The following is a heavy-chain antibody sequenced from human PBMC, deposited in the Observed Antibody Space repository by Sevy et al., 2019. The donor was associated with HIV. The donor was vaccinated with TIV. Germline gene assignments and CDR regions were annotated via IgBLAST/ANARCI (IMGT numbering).Heavy chain of an antibody. V-gene: IGHV1-24*01. D-gene: IGHD3-22*01. CDR2: FDPEDRET. J-gene: IGHJ4*02. Sequence: AAVKVSCKVSGYTLTELSMHWLGQAPGKGLEWVGSFDPEDRETVYEHNFQGRVSMTEDTSTDTAYMEVISLKFEDTAVYYCATTKDFHDSSGYPFDYWGQGTPVTVSS. CDR1: GYTLTELS. CDR3: ATTKDFHDSSGYPFDY.